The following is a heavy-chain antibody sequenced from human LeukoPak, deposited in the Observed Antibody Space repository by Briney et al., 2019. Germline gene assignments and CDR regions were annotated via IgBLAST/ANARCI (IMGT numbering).Heavy chain of an antibody. Sequence: SETLSLTCTVSGGSISSSSYYWGWIRQPPGKGLEWIGSIYYSGSTYYNPSLKSRVAISVDTSKNQFSLKLSSVTAADTAVYYCATQTYSSSWAVWFDPWGQGTLVTVSS. CDR2: IYYSGST. D-gene: IGHD6-13*01. V-gene: IGHV4-39*01. J-gene: IGHJ5*02. CDR1: GGSISSSSYY. CDR3: ATQTYSSSWAVWFDP.